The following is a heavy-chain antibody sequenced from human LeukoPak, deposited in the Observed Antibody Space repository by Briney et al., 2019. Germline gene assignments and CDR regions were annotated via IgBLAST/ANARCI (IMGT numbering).Heavy chain of an antibody. D-gene: IGHD3-22*01. CDR1: GFTFSSYW. CDR3: AGEGNYYDSSGLEH. Sequence: GGSLRLSCAASGFTFSSYWMSWVRQAPGKGLEWVANIKQDGSEKYYVDSVKGRFTISRDNAKNSLYLQMNSLRAEDTAVYYCAGEGNYYDSSGLEHWGQGTLVTVSS. CDR2: IKQDGSEK. V-gene: IGHV3-7*01. J-gene: IGHJ1*01.